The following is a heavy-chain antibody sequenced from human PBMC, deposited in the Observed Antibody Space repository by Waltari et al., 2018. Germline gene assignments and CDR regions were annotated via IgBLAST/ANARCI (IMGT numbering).Heavy chain of an antibody. V-gene: IGHV1-18*01. J-gene: IGHJ6*03. Sequence: QVQLVQSGGEVKKPGATAKVSCKASGYNFIDYGINWVRQAPGQGLEWLGWVSPNNDNTNYAQKVQGRVTMTADTSTRTAYMVLRSLTSDDAAIYYCARADTSTSYFYYYMDVWGKGTTVTVSS. CDR1: GYNFIDYG. CDR3: ARADTSTSYFYYYMDV. CDR2: VSPNNDNT. D-gene: IGHD1-26*01.